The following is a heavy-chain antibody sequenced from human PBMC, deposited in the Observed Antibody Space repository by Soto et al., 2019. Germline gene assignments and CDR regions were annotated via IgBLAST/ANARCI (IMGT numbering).Heavy chain of an antibody. J-gene: IGHJ4*02. V-gene: IGHV4-34*01. Sequence: KPSETLSLTCAVYGGSFGGYYWSWIRQPPGKGLEWIGEIGHSGSTIYNPSLESRVTISADSSNNQFSLKLNSVTAADTAVYYCARHGGYYFDYWGQGAPVTVS. CDR2: IGHSGST. D-gene: IGHD3-16*01. CDR1: GGSFGGYY. CDR3: ARHGGYYFDY.